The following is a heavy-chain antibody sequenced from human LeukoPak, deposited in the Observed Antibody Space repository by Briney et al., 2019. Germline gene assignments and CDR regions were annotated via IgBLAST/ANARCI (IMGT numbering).Heavy chain of an antibody. Sequence: GASVKVSCKASGYTFTSYDINWVRQATGQGLEWMGWMNPNSGNTGYAQKFQGRVTITRNTSISTAYMELSRLRSDDTAVYYCARDPSSSTFRVYYYYMDVWGKGTTVTVSS. CDR2: MNPNSGNT. J-gene: IGHJ6*03. CDR1: GYTFTSYD. V-gene: IGHV1-8*03. D-gene: IGHD6-13*01. CDR3: ARDPSSSTFRVYYYYMDV.